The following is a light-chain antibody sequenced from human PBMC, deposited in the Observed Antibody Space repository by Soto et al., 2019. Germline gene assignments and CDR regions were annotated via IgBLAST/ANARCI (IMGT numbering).Light chain of an antibody. CDR3: SPYTSSRTIV. Sequence: QSVLAQPASVSGSPGQSITISCTGTSRDIGGYNYVSWYQQYPGTAPKLMIYEVTDRPSGVSNRFSGSKSGNTASLTISGLQADDEAEYYCSPYTSSRTIVFGTGTKVTVL. CDR1: SRDIGGYNY. J-gene: IGLJ1*01. CDR2: EVT. V-gene: IGLV2-14*01.